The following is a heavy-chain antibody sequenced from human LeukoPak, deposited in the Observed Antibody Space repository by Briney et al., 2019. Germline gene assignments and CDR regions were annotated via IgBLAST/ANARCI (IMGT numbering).Heavy chain of an antibody. CDR3: ARGRIVVVPAASLPYFDY. CDR1: GGSFSGYY. CDR2: INHSGST. J-gene: IGHJ4*02. D-gene: IGHD2-2*01. Sequence: SETLSLTCAVYGGSFSGYYWSWIRQPPGKGLEWIGEINHSGSTNYNPSLTSRVTISVDTSKNQFSLKLSSVTAADTAVYYCARGRIVVVPAASLPYFDYWAREPWSPSPQ. V-gene: IGHV4-34*01.